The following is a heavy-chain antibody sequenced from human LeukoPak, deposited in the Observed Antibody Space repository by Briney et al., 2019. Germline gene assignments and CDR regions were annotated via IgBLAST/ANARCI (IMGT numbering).Heavy chain of an antibody. CDR3: ASSLRGSMVVDY. J-gene: IGHJ4*02. CDR2: IIPIFGTA. D-gene: IGHD3-10*01. CDR1: GGAFSSYA. Sequence: SVKVSCKASGGAFSSYAISWVRQAPGQGLEWMGGIIPIFGTANYAQKFQGRVTITADESTSTAYMELSSLRSEDTAVYYCASSLRGSMVVDYWGQGTLVTVSS. V-gene: IGHV1-69*13.